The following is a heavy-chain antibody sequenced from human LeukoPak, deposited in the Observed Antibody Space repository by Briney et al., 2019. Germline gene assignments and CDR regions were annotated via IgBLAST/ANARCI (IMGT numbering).Heavy chain of an antibody. CDR3: ARDIITMVRGDAFDI. CDR2: ISSSSSTI. V-gene: IGHV3-48*02. J-gene: IGHJ3*02. CDR1: GFTFSSYS. Sequence: PGGSLRLSYAASGFTFSSYSMNWVRQAPGKGLEWVSYISSSSSTIYYADSVKGRFTISRDNARNSLYLQMNSLRDEDTAVYYCARDIITMVRGDAFDIWGQGTMVTVSS. D-gene: IGHD3-10*01.